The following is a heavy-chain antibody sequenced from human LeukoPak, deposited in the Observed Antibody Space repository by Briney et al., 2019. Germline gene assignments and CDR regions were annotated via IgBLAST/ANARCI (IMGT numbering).Heavy chain of an antibody. CDR3: AKDLGGYDSLYFDY. CDR2: INHSGST. D-gene: IGHD5-12*01. CDR1: GGSFSGYY. J-gene: IGHJ4*02. Sequence: NSSETLSLTCAVYGGSFSGYYWSWIRQPPGKGLEWIGEINHSGSTNYNPSLKSRVTISVDTSKNQFSLKLSSVTAADTAVYYCAKDLGGYDSLYFDYWGQGTLVTVSS. V-gene: IGHV4-34*01.